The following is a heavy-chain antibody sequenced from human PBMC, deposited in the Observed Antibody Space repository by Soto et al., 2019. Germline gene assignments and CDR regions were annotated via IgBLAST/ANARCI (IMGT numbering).Heavy chain of an antibody. CDR2: INAGNGNT. D-gene: IGHD3-22*01. CDR3: XRSSGWYYVDY. Sequence: QVQLVQSGAEVKKPGASVKVSCKASGYTXTXXXXXXXRQAPGQRLEWMGWINAGNGNTKYSQKFQGRVXXXXXXXXXXXXXXXXXXXXXXXXXXXXXRSSGWYYVDYWGQGTRVTVSS. V-gene: IGHV1-3*01. CDR1: GYTXTXXX. J-gene: IGHJ4*02.